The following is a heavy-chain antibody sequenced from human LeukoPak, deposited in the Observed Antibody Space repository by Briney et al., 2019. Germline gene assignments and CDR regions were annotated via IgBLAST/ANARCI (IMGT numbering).Heavy chain of an antibody. Sequence: ASVKVSCKASGYTFTSYGISWVRQAPGQELEWMGWISAYNGNTKYAQKVQGRVTITTDTSMSTAYMELRSLRSDDTAVYYCARIQDDSSGFAIRFNYWGQGTLVTVSS. V-gene: IGHV1-18*01. D-gene: IGHD3-22*01. CDR2: ISAYNGNT. CDR1: GYTFTSYG. CDR3: ARIQDDSSGFAIRFNY. J-gene: IGHJ4*02.